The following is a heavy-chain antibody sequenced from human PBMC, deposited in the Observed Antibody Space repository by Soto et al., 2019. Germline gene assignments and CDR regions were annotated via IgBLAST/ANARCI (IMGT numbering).Heavy chain of an antibody. CDR3: ARDGGGGSSPENNWFGP. Sequence: SETLSLTCAVSGYSISSGYYWGWIRQPPGKGLEWIGSIYHSGSTYYNPSLKSRVTISVDTSKNQFSLKLSSVTAADTAVYYCARDGGGGSSPENNWFGPWGQGTLVTVSS. V-gene: IGHV4-38-2*02. D-gene: IGHD3-16*01. CDR2: IYHSGST. J-gene: IGHJ5*02. CDR1: GYSISSGYY.